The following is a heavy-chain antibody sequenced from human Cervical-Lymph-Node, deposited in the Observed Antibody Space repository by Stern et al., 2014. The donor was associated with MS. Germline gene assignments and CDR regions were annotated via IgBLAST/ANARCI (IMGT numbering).Heavy chain of an antibody. CDR3: ARTRTSGYSGLDH. Sequence: QVQLQESGPGLVKPSQTLSLTCTVSGDSISSGDYYWSWIRQHPGKGLEWIGYIYYSGVTYYNPSLKSLVTISVDTSANQFSLTLSSVTAADTAVYYCARTRTSGYSGLDHWGRGTLVTVSS. CDR1: GDSISSGDYY. D-gene: IGHD5-12*01. J-gene: IGHJ4*02. CDR2: IYYSGVT. V-gene: IGHV4-31*01.